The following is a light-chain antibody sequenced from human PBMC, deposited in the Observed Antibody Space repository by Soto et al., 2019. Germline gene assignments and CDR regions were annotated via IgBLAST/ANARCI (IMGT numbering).Light chain of an antibody. Sequence: QSVLTQPPSASGTPGQRVTISCSGSTSNIGSKIVTWYQQFPGTAPKLLIYNTNQRPSGVPDRFSASKSGTSASLAISGLQSGDGAVYYCASWDVSLNAVLFGGGTKLPVL. J-gene: IGLJ2*01. CDR2: NTN. V-gene: IGLV1-44*01. CDR1: TSNIGSKI. CDR3: ASWDVSLNAVL.